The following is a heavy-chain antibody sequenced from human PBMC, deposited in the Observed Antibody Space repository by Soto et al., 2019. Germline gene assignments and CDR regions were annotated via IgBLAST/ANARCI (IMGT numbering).Heavy chain of an antibody. CDR3: ATLAGPRGV. J-gene: IGHJ6*02. D-gene: IGHD3-10*01. Sequence: GGSLRLSCAASGFTFSRYDMHWVRQTTGKGLEWVSGIGIGGDTSYADSVKGRFIISRENAKNSVFLQMNSLRAGDTAVYYCATLAGPRGVWGQGTTVTVSS. V-gene: IGHV3-13*01. CDR1: GFTFSRYD. CDR2: IGIGGDT.